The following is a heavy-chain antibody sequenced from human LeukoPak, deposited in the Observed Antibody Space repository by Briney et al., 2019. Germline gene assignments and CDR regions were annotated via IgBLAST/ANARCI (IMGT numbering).Heavy chain of an antibody. V-gene: IGHV1-18*01. CDR1: GYTFTSYG. Sequence: ASVKVSCKASGYTFTSYGISWVRQAPGQGLEWMGWSNTYNGHTKYAQKFQGRVTMTTDTSTSTVYMELRSLRSDDTAVYYCATDTTGGSYCDYWGQGTLVTVSS. CDR2: SNTYNGHT. CDR3: ATDTTGGSYCDY. D-gene: IGHD1-26*01. J-gene: IGHJ4*02.